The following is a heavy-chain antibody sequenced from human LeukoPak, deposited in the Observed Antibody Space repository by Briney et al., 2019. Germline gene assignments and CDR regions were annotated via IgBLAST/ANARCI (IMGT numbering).Heavy chain of an antibody. CDR2: ISGSGGST. V-gene: IGHV3-23*01. D-gene: IGHD6-13*01. J-gene: IGHJ1*01. CDR3: ASDIVAAGIQYFQH. Sequence: GGSLRLSCAASGFTFSSYAMSWVRQAPGKGLEWVSAISGSGGSTYYADSVKGRFTISRDNSKNTLYLQMNSLRAEDTAVYYCASDIVAAGIQYFQHWGQGTLVTVSS. CDR1: GFTFSSYA.